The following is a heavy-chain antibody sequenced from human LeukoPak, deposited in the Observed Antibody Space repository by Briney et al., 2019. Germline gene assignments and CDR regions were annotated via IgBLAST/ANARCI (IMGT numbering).Heavy chain of an antibody. V-gene: IGHV1-46*01. Sequence: ASVKVSCKASGYTFTSYYMHWVRQPPGQGLEWMGLIKPTGGGTIYAEKFQGRVTMTRDTSASTVYMELGSLTSEDTAVYYCARGDSGSYYYWGQGTLVTVSS. D-gene: IGHD1-26*01. CDR3: ARGDSGSYYY. CDR1: GYTFTSYY. J-gene: IGHJ4*02. CDR2: IKPTGGGT.